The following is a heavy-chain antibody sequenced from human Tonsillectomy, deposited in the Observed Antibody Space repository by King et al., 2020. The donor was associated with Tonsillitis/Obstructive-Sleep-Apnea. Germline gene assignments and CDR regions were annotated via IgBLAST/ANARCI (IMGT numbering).Heavy chain of an antibody. CDR1: GYTFSGYA. CDR2: INAGNGYT. CDR3: ARGLFPFYYYYMDV. J-gene: IGHJ6*03. Sequence: QLVQSGPEVKKPGASVKVSCRSSGYTFSGYAMHWVRQAPGQRLEWLGWINAGNGYTKYSQNFQGRVTITRDTSANTAYMELSSLKSEDTAVYYCARGLFPFYYYYMDVWGKGTTVTVSS. D-gene: IGHD3-22*01. V-gene: IGHV1-3*01.